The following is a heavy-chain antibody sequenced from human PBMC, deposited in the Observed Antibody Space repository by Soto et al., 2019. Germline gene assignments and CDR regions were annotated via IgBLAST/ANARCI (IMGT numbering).Heavy chain of an antibody. CDR1: GGSISSGGYS. CDR3: ARDSAKYYSSSWYGAFDI. D-gene: IGHD6-13*01. CDR2: IYHSGST. V-gene: IGHV4-30-2*01. Sequence: SETLSLTCAVSGGSISSGGYSFVCIRQPPWNGLEWIGYIYHSGSTYYNPSLKSRVTISVDRSKNQFSLKLSSVTAADTAVYYCARDSAKYYSSSWYGAFDIWGQGTMVTVSS. J-gene: IGHJ3*02.